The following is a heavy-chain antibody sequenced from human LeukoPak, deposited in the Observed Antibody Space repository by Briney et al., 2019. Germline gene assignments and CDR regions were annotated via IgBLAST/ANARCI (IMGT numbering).Heavy chain of an antibody. V-gene: IGHV3-7*04. Sequence: GGSLRLSCAASGFTFSTYWMSWVRQAPGKGLEWGANVKEDGRQKFYVDSVKGRFTISRDNAKNSLYLQMDSLRAEDTAVYYCARDLDYWGQGTPVTVSS. CDR1: GFTFSTYW. CDR3: ARDLDY. CDR2: VKEDGRQK. J-gene: IGHJ4*02.